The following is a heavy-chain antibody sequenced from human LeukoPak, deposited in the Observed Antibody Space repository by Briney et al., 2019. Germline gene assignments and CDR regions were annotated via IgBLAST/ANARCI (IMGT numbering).Heavy chain of an antibody. CDR1: GFTFSTYA. J-gene: IGHJ5*02. CDR3: VKASSSSPQYNWFDA. V-gene: IGHV3-23*01. Sequence: GGSLRLSCAASGFTFSTYAMSWVRQAPGKGLEWFSVVSGTGGRTYYADSVKGRFTISRDNSKNTLYLQMNSLRAEDTALYYCVKASSSSPQYNWFDAWGQGTLVTVSS. D-gene: IGHD6-6*01. CDR2: VSGTGGRT.